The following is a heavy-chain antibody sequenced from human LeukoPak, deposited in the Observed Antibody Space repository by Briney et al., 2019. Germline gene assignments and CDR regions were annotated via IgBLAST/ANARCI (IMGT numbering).Heavy chain of an antibody. J-gene: IGHJ4*02. CDR2: ISAYNGNT. V-gene: IGHV1-18*01. CDR1: GYTFTSYG. D-gene: IGHD3-10*01. Sequence: GASVKVSCKASGYTFTSYGISWVRQAPGQGLEWMGWISAYNGNTNYAQKLQGRVTMTTDTSTSTAYMELRSLRSDDTAVYYCARSPPHMVRGVIIVTPSFDYWGQGTLVTVSS. CDR3: ARSPPHMVRGVIIVTPSFDY.